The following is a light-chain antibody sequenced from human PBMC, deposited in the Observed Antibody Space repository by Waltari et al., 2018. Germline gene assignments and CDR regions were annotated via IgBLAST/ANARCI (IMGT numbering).Light chain of an antibody. CDR2: MAS. J-gene: IGKJ2*01. V-gene: IGKV1-5*03. CDR3: QQYSSFST. CDR1: QSVGTW. Sequence: DIQMTQSPSTLSAYVGDRVTISCRASQSVGTWLAWYQQKPGKAPKLLIYMASSLESGVPSRFSGSGSGTEFTLTISSLQPDDFATYSCQQYSSFSTFGQGTKVDI.